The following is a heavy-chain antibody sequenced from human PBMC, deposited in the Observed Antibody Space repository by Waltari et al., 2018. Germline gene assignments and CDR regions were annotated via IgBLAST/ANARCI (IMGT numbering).Heavy chain of an antibody. CDR2: ISAYDGNT. CDR3: TRGTDGTDFDY. Sequence: QVQLVQAGAEVKKPGASVKVLTKASGYNFTNYVISWVRQAPGQGLEWVGWISAYDGNTNYAQKVQGRVTMTTDTSTRTAYMELRSLRFDDTALYYCTRGTDGTDFDYWGQGTLVTVSS. V-gene: IGHV1-18*01. J-gene: IGHJ4*02. D-gene: IGHD1-26*01. CDR1: GYNFTNYV.